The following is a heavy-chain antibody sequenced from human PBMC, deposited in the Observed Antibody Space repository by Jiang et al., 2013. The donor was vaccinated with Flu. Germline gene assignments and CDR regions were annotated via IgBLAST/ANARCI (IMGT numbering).Heavy chain of an antibody. CDR3: ARRPSSSWGYYYFYMDV. CDR2: IIPVFGTI. D-gene: IGHD6-13*01. J-gene: IGHJ6*03. V-gene: IGHV1-69*01. CDR1: GGTFSSFG. Sequence: SGAEVKKPGSSVKVSCKASGGTFSSFGISWVRQAPGQGLECMGGIIPVFGTIHYSQKFQGRVTITADESTSTAYLELSGLRSEDTAVYYCARRPSSSWGYYYFYMDVWGKGTTVTVSS.